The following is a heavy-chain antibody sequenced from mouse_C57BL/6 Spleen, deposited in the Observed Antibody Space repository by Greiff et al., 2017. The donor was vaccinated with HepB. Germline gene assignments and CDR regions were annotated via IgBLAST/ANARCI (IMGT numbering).Heavy chain of an antibody. V-gene: IGHV1-61*01. CDR3: ARGGLRGAFDY. D-gene: IGHD2-4*01. J-gene: IGHJ2*01. Sequence: AQLQQPGAELVRPGSSVKLSCKASGYTFTSYWMDWVKQRPGQGLEWIGNIYPSDSETHYNQKFKDKATLTVDKSSSTAYMQLSSLTSEDSAVYYCARGGLRGAFDYWGQGTTLTVSS. CDR2: IYPSDSET. CDR1: GYTFTSYW.